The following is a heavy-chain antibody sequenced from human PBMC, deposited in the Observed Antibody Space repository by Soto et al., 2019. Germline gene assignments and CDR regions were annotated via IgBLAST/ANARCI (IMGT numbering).Heavy chain of an antibody. V-gene: IGHV1-58*01. CDR3: AAALHDYGDYVGFHFDY. Sequence: QMQLVQSGPEVKKPGTSVKVSCKASGFNFTSSAVQWVRQARGQRLELIGWIVVGSGNTNYAQKFQERVTITRDMSTSTAYMELSSLRPEDTAVYYCAAALHDYGDYVGFHFDYWGQGTLVTVSS. J-gene: IGHJ4*02. CDR2: IVVGSGNT. D-gene: IGHD4-17*01. CDR1: GFNFTSSA.